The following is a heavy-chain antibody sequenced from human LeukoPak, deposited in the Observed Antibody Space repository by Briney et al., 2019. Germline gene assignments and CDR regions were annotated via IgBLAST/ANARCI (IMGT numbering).Heavy chain of an antibody. D-gene: IGHD5-12*01. Sequence: PSETLSLTCTVSAGSISSSSHHWGWIRQSPGKGLEWIGSIYYGRTTYYNPSLNSRVTISIVTSKNQFSLQLNSVTAADAAVYYCVRHDGRGGATMGALDSWGQGSLVTVSS. CDR2: IYYGRTT. V-gene: IGHV4-39*01. J-gene: IGHJ4*02. CDR3: VRHDGRGGATMGALDS. CDR1: AGSISSSSHH.